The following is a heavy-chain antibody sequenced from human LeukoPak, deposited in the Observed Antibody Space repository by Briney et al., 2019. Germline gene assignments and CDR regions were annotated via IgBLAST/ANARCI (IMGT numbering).Heavy chain of an antibody. J-gene: IGHJ6*03. D-gene: IGHD3-10*01. CDR3: ARQDYYGSGSYYNVPYYYYYMDV. CDR1: SASISSSPYF. Sequence: SETLSLTCTVSSASISSSPYFWGWIRQPPGKGLEWIGSIYYSGSTYYNPSLKSRVTISVDTSKNQFSLKLSSVTAADTAVYYCARQDYYGSGSYYNVPYYYYYMDVWGKGTTVTISS. CDR2: IYYSGST. V-gene: IGHV4-39*01.